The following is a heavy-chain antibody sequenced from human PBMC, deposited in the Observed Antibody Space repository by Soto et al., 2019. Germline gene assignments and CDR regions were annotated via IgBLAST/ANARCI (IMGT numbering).Heavy chain of an antibody. CDR1: GYTLTELS. D-gene: IGHD2-21*01. J-gene: IGHJ5*02. Sequence: GASVKVSCKVSGYTLTELSMHWVRQAPGKGLEWMGGFNPEDGETIYAQKFQGRVTMTEDTSTDTAYMELSSLSAEDTAVYYWATALTQRNSSGLDPGGKGTRATVSS. CDR2: FNPEDGET. CDR3: ATALTQRNSSGLDP. V-gene: IGHV1-24*01.